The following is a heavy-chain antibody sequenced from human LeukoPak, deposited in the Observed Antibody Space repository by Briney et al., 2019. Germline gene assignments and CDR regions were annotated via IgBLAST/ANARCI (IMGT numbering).Heavy chain of an antibody. V-gene: IGHV1-69-2*01. J-gene: IGHJ5*02. CDR2: VDPEDGET. D-gene: IGHD2-2*01. CDR1: GYTFTDYY. CDR3: ATGYCSSTSCPLIENWFDP. Sequence: ASVKISCKVSGYTFTDYYMHWVQQAPGKGLEWMGLVDPEDGETIYAEKFQGRVTITADTSTDTAYMELSSLRSEDTAVYYCATGYCSSTSCPLIENWFDPWGQGTLLTVSS.